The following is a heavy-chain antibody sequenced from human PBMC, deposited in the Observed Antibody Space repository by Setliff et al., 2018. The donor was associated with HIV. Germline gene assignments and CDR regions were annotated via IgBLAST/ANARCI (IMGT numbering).Heavy chain of an antibody. D-gene: IGHD3-22*01. CDR3: AGSRGYFVKAE. J-gene: IGHJ4*02. Sequence: GGSLRLSCAASGFTFDDYGMSWVRQPPGKGLEWVSGINWNGGNIAYGDSVKGRFTISRDNAKDSLYLQMNSLRGEDTAVYYCAGSRGYFVKAEWGQGTLVTVSS. CDR1: GFTFDDYG. CDR2: INWNGGNI. V-gene: IGHV3-20*04.